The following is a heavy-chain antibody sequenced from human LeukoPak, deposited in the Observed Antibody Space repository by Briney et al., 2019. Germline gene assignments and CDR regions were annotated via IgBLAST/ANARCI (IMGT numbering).Heavy chain of an antibody. D-gene: IGHD3-22*01. J-gene: IGHJ4*02. CDR2: INPSGGST. CDR3: AGGVGYYDSSGYHFDY. CDR1: GYTFTSYY. V-gene: IGHV1-46*01. Sequence: ASVKVSCKASGYTFTSYYMHWVRPAPGQGLEWMGIINPSGGSTSYAQKFQGRVTMTRDTSTSTVYMELSSLRSEDTAVYYCAGGVGYYDSSGYHFDYWGQGTLVTVSS.